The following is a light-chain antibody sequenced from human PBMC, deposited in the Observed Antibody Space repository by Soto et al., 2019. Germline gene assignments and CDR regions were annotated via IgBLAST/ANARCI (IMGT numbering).Light chain of an antibody. J-gene: IGKJ1*01. CDR2: GTF. CDR3: QQYGSSLRT. Sequence: EIMMTQSPDTLSVSPGERATLSCRASQSVSGNNLAWYQHKPGQAPRLLIYGTFSRVTGIPDRFSGSGSGTDFTLTISRLEPEDFAVYYCQQYGSSLRTFGQGTKVDIK. V-gene: IGKV3-20*01. CDR1: QSVSGNN.